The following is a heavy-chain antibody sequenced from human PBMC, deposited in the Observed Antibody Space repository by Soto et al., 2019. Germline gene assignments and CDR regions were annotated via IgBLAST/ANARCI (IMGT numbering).Heavy chain of an antibody. CDR1: GYTFTSYG. CDR3: ARIRRRTNTPEARLDH. V-gene: IGHV1-18*01. Sequence: ASVKVSCKASGYTFTSYGISWVRQAPGQGLEWVGWISPYTGNRNYTESLQGRVTMTTDTSTSTAYMELKSLTSDDTAVYFCARIRRRTNTPEARLDHWGQGSMVTVYS. J-gene: IGHJ4*02. CDR2: ISPYTGNR.